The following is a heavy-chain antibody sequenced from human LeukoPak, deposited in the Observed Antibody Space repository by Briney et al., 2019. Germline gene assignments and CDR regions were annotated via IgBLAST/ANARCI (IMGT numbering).Heavy chain of an antibody. CDR3: AKRLLHYFDS. D-gene: IGHD2-15*01. CDR2: ISGSTYRT. CDR1: GFTFNSYA. V-gene: IGHV3-23*01. J-gene: IGHJ4*02. Sequence: GGSLRLSRAASGFTFNSYAMSWVRQAPGKGLEWVAGISGSTYRTYYADYVKGRFTISRDNSKNTLYLQMNGLRAEDTAVYYCAKRLLHYFDSWGQGTLVTVSS.